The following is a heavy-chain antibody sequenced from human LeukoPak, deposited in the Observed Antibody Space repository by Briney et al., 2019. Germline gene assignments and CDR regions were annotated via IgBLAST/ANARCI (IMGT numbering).Heavy chain of an antibody. D-gene: IGHD4-17*01. Sequence: PGRSLRLSCTGSGFTFGDYVMSWFRQAPGKGLEWVGFIRSKAYGGTTEYAASVKGRFTISRDESKSIAYLQMNSLKTEDTAMYYCSRVGTATTLAIDYWGQGALVTVPS. CDR1: GFTFGDYV. CDR3: SRVGTATTLAIDY. CDR2: IRSKAYGGTT. J-gene: IGHJ4*02. V-gene: IGHV3-49*03.